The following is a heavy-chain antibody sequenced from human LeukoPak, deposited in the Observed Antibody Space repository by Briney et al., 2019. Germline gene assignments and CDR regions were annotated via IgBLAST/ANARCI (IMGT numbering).Heavy chain of an antibody. CDR3: ARGAAGTTPDYYYFGLDV. Sequence: GESLKISWKGSGYRFTDYWIGWVRQMPGKGLEWMGIIYPGDSDTRYSPSFQGQVTISADKSINTAHLQWSSLKASDTAMYYCARGAAGTTPDYYYFGLDVWGQGTTVRVSS. V-gene: IGHV5-51*01. CDR1: GYRFTDYW. J-gene: IGHJ6*02. D-gene: IGHD1-7*01. CDR2: IYPGDSDT.